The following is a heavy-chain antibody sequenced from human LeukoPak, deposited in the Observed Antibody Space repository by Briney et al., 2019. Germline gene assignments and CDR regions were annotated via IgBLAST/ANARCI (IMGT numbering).Heavy chain of an antibody. Sequence: PGGSLRLSCAASGFTFGNYWMHWVRQVPGKGLEWVSAISGSGGSTYYADSVKGRFTISRDNSKNTLYLQMGSLGAEDMAVYYCARRPYSGSYYVDYWGQGTLVTVSS. CDR1: GFTFGNYW. V-gene: IGHV3-64*02. D-gene: IGHD1-26*01. J-gene: IGHJ4*02. CDR2: ISGSGGST. CDR3: ARRPYSGSYYVDY.